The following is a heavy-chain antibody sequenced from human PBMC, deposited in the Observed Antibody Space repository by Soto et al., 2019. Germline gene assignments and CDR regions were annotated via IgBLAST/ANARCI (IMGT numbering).Heavy chain of an antibody. CDR1: GASFSGYQ. CDR3: TGGLICCGGESPRRGGYYYMDV. J-gene: IGHJ6*03. Sequence: QVQLQQWGAGLLKPSETLSLTCAVYGASFSGYQWTWIRQTPGKGLEWIGEINDSGNINYNPSLKSLATMPLDTNKQMIPLMLTAATAAASAYYYSTGGLICCGGESPRRGGYYYMDVWGKGTTVTVSS. CDR2: INDSGNI. D-gene: IGHD3-10*01. V-gene: IGHV4-34*01.